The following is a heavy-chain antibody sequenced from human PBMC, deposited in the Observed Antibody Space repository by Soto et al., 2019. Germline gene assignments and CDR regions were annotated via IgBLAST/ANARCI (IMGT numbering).Heavy chain of an antibody. Sequence: GGSLRLSCAASGFTFSSYEMNWVRQAPGKGLEWVSYMSSSGSTIYYADSVKGRFIIARDNAKNSLYLQMNSLRAEDTAVYYCARGVSSYYYYYGMDVWGQGTTVTVSS. CDR3: ARGVSSYYYYYGMDV. J-gene: IGHJ6*02. CDR1: GFTFSSYE. CDR2: MSSSGSTI. D-gene: IGHD6-6*01. V-gene: IGHV3-48*03.